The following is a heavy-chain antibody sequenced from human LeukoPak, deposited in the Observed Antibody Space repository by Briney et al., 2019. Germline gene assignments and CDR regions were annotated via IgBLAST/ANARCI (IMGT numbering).Heavy chain of an antibody. Sequence: SETLSLTCTVSGGSVSSGSYYWSWIRQPPGKGLEWIGYIYYSGSTNYNPSLKSRVTVSIDTSKNQFSLNLTSMTPADTAVYYCARGSYSRTWYFDYWGQGTLITVSS. CDR1: GGSVSSGSYY. CDR3: ARGSYSRTWYFDY. V-gene: IGHV4-61*01. CDR2: IYYSGST. D-gene: IGHD1-26*01. J-gene: IGHJ4*02.